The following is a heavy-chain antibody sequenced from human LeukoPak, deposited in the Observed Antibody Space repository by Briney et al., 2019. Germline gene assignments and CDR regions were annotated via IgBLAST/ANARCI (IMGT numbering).Heavy chain of an antibody. CDR3: GKVRDDVRGVNNIGFDP. CDR2: IYHSGST. J-gene: IGHJ5*02. CDR1: GGSISSSDW. V-gene: IGHV4-4*02. D-gene: IGHD3-10*02. Sequence: NPSETLSLTCAVSGGSISSSDWWSWVRQPPGKGLEWIGEIYHSGSTNYNPSLKSRVTISVDKSKNQFSLKLSSVTGADTAVYYCGKVRDDVRGVNNIGFDPWGQGTLVTVSS.